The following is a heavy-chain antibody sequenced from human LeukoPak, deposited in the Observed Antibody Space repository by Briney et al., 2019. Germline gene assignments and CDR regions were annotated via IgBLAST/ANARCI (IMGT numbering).Heavy chain of an antibody. CDR3: ARQGAEMATIEEPVFDY. CDR2: IYYSGST. V-gene: IGHV4-39*01. CDR1: GGSISSSSYY. J-gene: IGHJ4*02. Sequence: KSSETLSLTCTVSGGSISSSSYYWGWIRQPPGKGLEWIGSIYYSGSTYYNPSLKSRVTISVDTSKNQFSLKLSSVTAADTAVYYCARQGAEMATIEEPVFDYWGQGTLVTVSS. D-gene: IGHD5-24*01.